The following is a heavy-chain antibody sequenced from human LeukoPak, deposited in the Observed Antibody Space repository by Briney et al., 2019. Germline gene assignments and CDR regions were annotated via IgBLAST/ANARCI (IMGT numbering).Heavy chain of an antibody. J-gene: IGHJ3*02. CDR3: AREVAVGAFDI. CDR2: INPSGGDT. V-gene: IGHV1-46*01. D-gene: IGHD6-19*01. Sequence: GASVKVSCKASGYTFTSYYMLWVRQAPGQGLEWMGIINPSGGDTSYTQKFQGRVTMTRDTSTSTVYMELSSLRSEDTAVYYCAREVAVGAFDIWGQGTMVTVSS. CDR1: GYTFTSYY.